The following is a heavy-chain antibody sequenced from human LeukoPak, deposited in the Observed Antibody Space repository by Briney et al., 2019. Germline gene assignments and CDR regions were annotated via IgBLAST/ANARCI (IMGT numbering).Heavy chain of an antibody. D-gene: IGHD3-22*01. J-gene: IGHJ4*02. Sequence: GGSLRLSCAASGFTVSSNYMSWVRQAPGKGLEWVSVIYSGGSTYYADSVKGRFTISRDNSKNTLYLQMNSLRAEDTAVYYCARTYYYDSKGDYWGQRTLVTVSS. CDR1: GFTVSSNY. CDR2: IYSGGST. V-gene: IGHV3-66*02. CDR3: ARTYYYDSKGDY.